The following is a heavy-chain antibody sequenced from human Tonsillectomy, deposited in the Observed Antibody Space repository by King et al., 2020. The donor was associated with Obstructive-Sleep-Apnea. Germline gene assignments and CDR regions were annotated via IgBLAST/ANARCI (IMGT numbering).Heavy chain of an antibody. CDR2: ISSSSSNI. V-gene: IGHV3-48*04. D-gene: IGHD2-2*01. Sequence: VQLVESGGGLVQPGGSLRLSCGASGFIFSSYSMHWVRPAPGKGLEWVSYISSSSSNIYYADFVKGRLTISRDNAKNSLYLQMNSLRAEDTAVYYCARKKYQLLSQSPFDYWGQGTLVTVSS. J-gene: IGHJ4*02. CDR3: ARKKYQLLSQSPFDY. CDR1: GFIFSSYS.